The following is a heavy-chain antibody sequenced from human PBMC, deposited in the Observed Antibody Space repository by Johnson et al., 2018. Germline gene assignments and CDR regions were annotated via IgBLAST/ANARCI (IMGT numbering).Heavy chain of an antibody. V-gene: IGHV1-3*01. Sequence: QVQLVQSGAEVKMPGASVKVSCKTSGYTFTTFTIHWMRQAPGQSLEWMGWINADNGNTKYSQKFQGRVTITRDTSASTDYMELTSLRSDVSAVYYCARSLVLMGQDYDAFDIWGQGTMVTVSS. CDR3: ARSLVLMGQDYDAFDI. J-gene: IGHJ3*02. D-gene: IGHD2-8*01. CDR1: GYTFTTFT. CDR2: INADNGNT.